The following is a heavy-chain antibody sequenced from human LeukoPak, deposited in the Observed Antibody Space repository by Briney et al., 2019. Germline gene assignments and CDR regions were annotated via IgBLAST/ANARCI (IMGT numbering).Heavy chain of an antibody. J-gene: IGHJ4*02. CDR2: INPNSGGT. Sequence: ASVKVSCKASGYTFTGYYMHWVRQAPGQGLEWMGWINPNSGGTNYAQKFQGRVTMTRDTSISTAYMELSRLRSDDTAVYYCARVRYYYGSGSKRFDYWGQGTLVTVSS. D-gene: IGHD3-10*01. V-gene: IGHV1-2*02. CDR3: ARVRYYYGSGSKRFDY. CDR1: GYTFTGYY.